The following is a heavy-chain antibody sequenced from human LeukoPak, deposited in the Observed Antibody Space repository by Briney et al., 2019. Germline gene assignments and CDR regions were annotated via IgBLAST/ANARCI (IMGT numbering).Heavy chain of an antibody. CDR2: ISGSGGST. CDR1: GFTFSSYA. V-gene: IGHV3-23*01. CDR3: AKLIPFHYYYDSSGYLDY. Sequence: GGSLRLSCAASGFTFSSYAMSWVRQAPGKGLEWVSAISGSGGSTYYADSVKGRFTISRDNSKNTLYLQMNSLRAEDTAVYYCAKLIPFHYYYDSSGYLDYWDQGTLVTVSS. J-gene: IGHJ4*02. D-gene: IGHD3-22*01.